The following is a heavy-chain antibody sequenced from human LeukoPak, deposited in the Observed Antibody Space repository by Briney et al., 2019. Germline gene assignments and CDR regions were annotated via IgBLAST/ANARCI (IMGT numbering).Heavy chain of an antibody. J-gene: IGHJ4*02. CDR3: ARDFVAATYYFDY. CDR2: INPNSGGT. V-gene: IGHV1-2*02. CDR1: GYTFTGCY. D-gene: IGHD5-12*01. Sequence: ASVKVSCKASGYTFTGCYMHWVRQAPGQGLEWMGWINPNSGGTNYAQKFQGRVTMTRDTSISTAYMELSRLRSDDTAVYYCARDFVAATYYFDYWGQGTLVTVSS.